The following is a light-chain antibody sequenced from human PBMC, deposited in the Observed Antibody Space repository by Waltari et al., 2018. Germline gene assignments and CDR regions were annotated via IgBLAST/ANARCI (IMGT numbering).Light chain of an antibody. CDR3: QQYGSYLWT. Sequence: DIQMTQSPSTLSASVGDRVTITCRASQSISSWFAWYQQKPGKAPKLLIYKASNLETGVPSRFSGSGSGTEFTLTISSLQPDDFATYYCQQYGSYLWTFGQGTKVEIK. CDR1: QSISSW. V-gene: IGKV1-5*03. J-gene: IGKJ1*01. CDR2: KAS.